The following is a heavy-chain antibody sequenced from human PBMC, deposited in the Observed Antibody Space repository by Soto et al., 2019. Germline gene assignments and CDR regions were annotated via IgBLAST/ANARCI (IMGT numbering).Heavy chain of an antibody. V-gene: IGHV3-23*01. CDR2: VSASGSIT. J-gene: IGHJ4*02. CDR3: AKGDCSGGRCYRGFDY. D-gene: IGHD2-15*01. CDR1: GCTFSSYA. Sequence: EVQVLESGGGLVQPGGSLRLSCAASGCTFSSYAMSWVRQAPGKGLEWVSGVSASGSITSYADSAKGRFTISRDNAKNTMFLQMNSLRAEDTAVYFCAKGDCSGGRCYRGFDYWGQGTLVTVSS.